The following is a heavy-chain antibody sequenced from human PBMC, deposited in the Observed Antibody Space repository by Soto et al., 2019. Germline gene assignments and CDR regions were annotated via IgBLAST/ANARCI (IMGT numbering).Heavy chain of an antibody. V-gene: IGHV3-23*01. Sequence: PGGSLRLSCAASEFTFSNNAMNWVRQASGKGLEWVSGISGTGYGTYYADSVKGRFTISRDSSNNTLYLQMNSLRGEDTAIYYCAKARQAQSHYYYGMDVWGQGTPVTVSS. CDR3: AKARQAQSHYYYGMDV. CDR2: ISGTGYGT. CDR1: EFTFSNNA. J-gene: IGHJ6*02. D-gene: IGHD6-19*01.